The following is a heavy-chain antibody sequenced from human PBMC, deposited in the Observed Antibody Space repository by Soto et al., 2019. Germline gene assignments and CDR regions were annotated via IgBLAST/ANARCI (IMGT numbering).Heavy chain of an antibody. D-gene: IGHD6-13*01. V-gene: IGHV1-69*13. CDR2: IIPIFGTA. Sequence: ASVKLSCTASGYTFTSYGISWVRQAPGQGLEWMGGIIPIFGTANYAQKFQGRVTITADESTSTAYMELSSLRSEDTAVYYCAGGYSSSWSRGMDVWGQGTTVTVSS. CDR1: GYTFTSYG. CDR3: AGGYSSSWSRGMDV. J-gene: IGHJ6*02.